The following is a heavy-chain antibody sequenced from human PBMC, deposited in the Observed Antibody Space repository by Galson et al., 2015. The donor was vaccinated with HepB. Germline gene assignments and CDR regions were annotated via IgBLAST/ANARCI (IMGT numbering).Heavy chain of an antibody. D-gene: IGHD3-10*01. V-gene: IGHV4-59*08. Sequence: ETLSLTCTVSGGSISSYYWSWIRQPPGKGLGWIGYIYYSGSTNYTPSLKSRVTISVDTSKNQFSLKLSSVTAADTAVYYCARSKLTMVRGVITPLFDYWGQGTLVTVSS. CDR2: IYYSGST. J-gene: IGHJ4*02. CDR3: ARSKLTMVRGVITPLFDY. CDR1: GGSISSYY.